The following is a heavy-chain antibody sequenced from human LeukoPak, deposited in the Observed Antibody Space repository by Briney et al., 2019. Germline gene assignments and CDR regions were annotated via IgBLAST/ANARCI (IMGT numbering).Heavy chain of an antibody. CDR1: GGTFSSYA. CDR2: IIPIFGTA. Sequence: ASVKVSCKASGGTFSSYAISWVRQAPGQGLEWMGGIIPIFGTANYAQKFQGRVTITADESTSTAYMELSSLRSEDTAVYYCARGGYSGYDFNYYYYMDVWGKGTTVTISS. D-gene: IGHD5-12*01. V-gene: IGHV1-69*13. CDR3: ARGGYSGYDFNYYYYMDV. J-gene: IGHJ6*03.